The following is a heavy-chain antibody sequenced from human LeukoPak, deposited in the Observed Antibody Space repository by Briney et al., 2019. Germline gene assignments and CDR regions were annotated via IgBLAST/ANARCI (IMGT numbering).Heavy chain of an antibody. CDR3: ADYGVSGVRNNFY. D-gene: IGHD3-3*01. J-gene: IGHJ4*02. Sequence: GGSLRLSCAASGLAFSSYAMSWVGQPPGKGLEWVSTISVASITFYADSVKGRFTISRDNSRNTVYLQMTSLRADDTAVYYCADYGVSGVRNNFYWGLGTLVTVSS. CDR2: ISVASIT. CDR1: GLAFSSYA. V-gene: IGHV3-23*01.